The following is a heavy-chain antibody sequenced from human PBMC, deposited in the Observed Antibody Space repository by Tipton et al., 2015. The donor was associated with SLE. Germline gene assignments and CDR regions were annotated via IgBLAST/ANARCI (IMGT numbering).Heavy chain of an antibody. CDR1: SYTFTSYG. V-gene: IGHV1-18*01. Sequence: QVQLVQSGAEVKKPGASVKVSCKASSYTFTSYGISWVRQAPGQGLEWMGWISGYNGNTDYAQKLQGRVTMTTDTSTSTAYMELRSLRSDDTAVYYCANYFYDATGYQSVDDWGQGALVTVSS. CDR3: ANYFYDATGYQSVDD. J-gene: IGHJ4*02. CDR2: ISGYNGNT. D-gene: IGHD3-22*01.